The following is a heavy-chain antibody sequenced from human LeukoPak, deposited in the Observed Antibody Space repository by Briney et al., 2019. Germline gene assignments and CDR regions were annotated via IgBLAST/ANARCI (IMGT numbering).Heavy chain of an antibody. CDR2: IYTSGST. Sequence: SETLSLTCTVSGGSISSSSYHWSWIRQPAGKGLEWIGRIYTSGSTNYNPSLKSRVTMSVDTSKNQFSLKLSSVTAADTAVYYCARGPRAPIAAAYFDYWGQGTLVTASS. CDR1: GGSISSSSYH. CDR3: ARGPRAPIAAAYFDY. D-gene: IGHD6-13*01. J-gene: IGHJ4*02. V-gene: IGHV4-61*02.